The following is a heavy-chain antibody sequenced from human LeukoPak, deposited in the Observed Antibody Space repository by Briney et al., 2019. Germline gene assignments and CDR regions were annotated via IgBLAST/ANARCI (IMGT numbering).Heavy chain of an antibody. V-gene: IGHV4-34*01. J-gene: IGHJ4*02. CDR3: ARLRDYDSSGYYYDY. CDR2: INHSGST. D-gene: IGHD3-22*01. CDR1: GGSFSGYY. Sequence: PSETLSLTCAVYGGSFSGYYWSWIRQPPGKGLEWIGEINHSGSTNYNPSLKSRVTISVGTSKNQFSLKLSSVTAADTAVYYCARLRDYDSSGYYYDYWGQGTLVTVSS.